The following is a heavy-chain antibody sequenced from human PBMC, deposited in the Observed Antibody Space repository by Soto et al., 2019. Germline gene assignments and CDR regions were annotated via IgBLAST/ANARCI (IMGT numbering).Heavy chain of an antibody. Sequence: QVQLVQSGAEVKKPGASVKVSCKASGYTFTSFGFSWVRQAPGQGLEWMGWINPYNGNTDYAQTLQGRLTMTTDTSTSTAYMELRSLRSDDTAVYYCVRSGNSDFWCQGTLVTVSS. CDR1: GYTFTSFG. CDR3: VRSGNSDF. CDR2: INPYNGNT. D-gene: IGHD2-15*01. J-gene: IGHJ4*02. V-gene: IGHV1-18*01.